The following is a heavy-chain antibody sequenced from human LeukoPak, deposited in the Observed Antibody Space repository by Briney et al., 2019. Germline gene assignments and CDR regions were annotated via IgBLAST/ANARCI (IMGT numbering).Heavy chain of an antibody. D-gene: IGHD5-12*01. Sequence: ASVKVSCKASGYTFTSYGISWVRQAPGQGLEWMGWISAYNGNTNCAQKLQGRVTMTTDTSTSTAYMELRSLRSDDTAVYYCARDYGWPSGYVSPKSYADYWGQGTLVTVSS. V-gene: IGHV1-18*01. J-gene: IGHJ4*02. CDR1: GYTFTSYG. CDR2: ISAYNGNT. CDR3: ARDYGWPSGYVSPKSYADY.